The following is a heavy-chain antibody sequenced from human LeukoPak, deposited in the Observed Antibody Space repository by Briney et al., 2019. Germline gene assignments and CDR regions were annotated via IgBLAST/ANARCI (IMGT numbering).Heavy chain of an antibody. J-gene: IGHJ4*02. CDR2: ISGSGGRT. Sequence: GGSLRLSCAASGFTFSRYGMSWVRQAPGKGLEWVSAISGSGGRTYYADSVKGRFTISRDNSKNTLYLQMNSLRAEDTAVYYCASAYCSGGSCPDYWGQGTLVTVSS. V-gene: IGHV3-23*01. CDR3: ASAYCSGGSCPDY. D-gene: IGHD2-15*01. CDR1: GFTFSRYG.